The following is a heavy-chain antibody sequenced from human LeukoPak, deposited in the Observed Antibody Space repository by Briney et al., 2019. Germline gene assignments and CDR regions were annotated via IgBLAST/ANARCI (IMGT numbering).Heavy chain of an antibody. CDR3: ARDAEEGSGSYSY. J-gene: IGHJ4*02. CDR1: GFTFSSYS. D-gene: IGHD3-10*01. Sequence: PGGSLRLSCAASGFTFSSYSMNWVRQAPGKGLEWVSSISSSSSYIYYADSVKGRFTISRDNAKNSLYLQMNSLRAEDTAVYYCARDAEEGSGSYSYWGQGTLVTVSS. CDR2: ISSSSSYI. V-gene: IGHV3-21*01.